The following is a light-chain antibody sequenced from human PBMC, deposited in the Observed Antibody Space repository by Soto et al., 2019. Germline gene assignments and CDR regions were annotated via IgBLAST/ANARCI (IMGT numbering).Light chain of an antibody. V-gene: IGLV2-14*01. Sequence: QSALTQPASVSGSPGQSITISCTGTSSDVGGYNYVSWYQQHPGNAPKLMIYDVSNRPSGVSNRLSGSKSGNTASLTISGLQAEDESDYYCSSYTRSSTLYVVFGGGTKLTVL. CDR1: SSDVGGYNY. J-gene: IGLJ2*01. CDR3: SSYTRSSTLYVV. CDR2: DVS.